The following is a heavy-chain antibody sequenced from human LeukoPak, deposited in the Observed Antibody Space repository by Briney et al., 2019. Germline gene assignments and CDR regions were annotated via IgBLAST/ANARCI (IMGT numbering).Heavy chain of an antibody. Sequence: ASVKLSCKASGYTFTGYDMHWVRQAPGQGLEWMGWINPNSGGTNYAQKFQGRVTMTRDTSISTAYMELSRLRSDDTAVYYCAREISGVVPAADSYYYYGMDVWGQGTTVTVSS. J-gene: IGHJ6*02. CDR3: AREISGVVPAADSYYYYGMDV. D-gene: IGHD2-2*01. V-gene: IGHV1-2*02. CDR2: INPNSGGT. CDR1: GYTFTGYD.